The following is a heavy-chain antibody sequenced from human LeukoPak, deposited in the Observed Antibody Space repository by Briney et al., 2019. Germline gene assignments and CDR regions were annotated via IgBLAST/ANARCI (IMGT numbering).Heavy chain of an antibody. D-gene: IGHD5-18*01. J-gene: IGHJ6*03. CDR1: GGSISSYC. CDR3: ARLRGSEQIWSEDYYYYYMDV. V-gene: IGHV4-4*09. CDR2: IYTSGNT. Sequence: SETLSLTCTVSGGSISSYCWSWIRQPPGKGLEWIWPIYTSGNTTYNPSLKSRLTISVDTYNNHFSLKLSSVTAADTAVYFCARLRGSEQIWSEDYYYYYMDVWGKGTTVTVSS.